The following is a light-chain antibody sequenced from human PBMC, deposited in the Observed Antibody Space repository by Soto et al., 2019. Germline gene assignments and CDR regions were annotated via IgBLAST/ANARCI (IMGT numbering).Light chain of an antibody. CDR1: QSVTSNF. CDR2: GAS. Sequence: IVLTQSTGTLALSPGERATLSCRASQSVTSNFLAWYQQKPGQAPRLLIYGASNRATGIPDRFSGSGSGTDFTLTISRLEPEDFAVYYCQQYVTSPWGFGQGTNV. CDR3: QQYVTSPWG. J-gene: IGKJ1*01. V-gene: IGKV3-20*01.